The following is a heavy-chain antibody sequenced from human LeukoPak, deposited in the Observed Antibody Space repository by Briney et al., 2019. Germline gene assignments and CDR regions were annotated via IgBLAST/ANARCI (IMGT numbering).Heavy chain of an antibody. CDR1: GFTFSSYG. CDR2: IWYDGSNK. Sequence: GGSLRLSCAASGFTFSSYGMHWVRQAPGKGLEWVAVIWYDGSNKYYADSVKGRFTISRDNSKNTLYLQMNSLRAEDTAVYYCARSRIGYYPKDYWGQGTLVTVSS. CDR3: ARSRIGYYPKDY. J-gene: IGHJ4*02. V-gene: IGHV3-33*01. D-gene: IGHD3-3*01.